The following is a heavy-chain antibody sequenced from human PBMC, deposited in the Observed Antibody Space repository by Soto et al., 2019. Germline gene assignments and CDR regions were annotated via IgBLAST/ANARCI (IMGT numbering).Heavy chain of an antibody. D-gene: IGHD2-15*01. CDR3: ARDRVVVAATHYYGMDV. V-gene: IGHV4-30-4*01. CDR2: IYYSGST. J-gene: IGHJ6*02. Sequence: PSETLSLTCTVSGGSISGYYWSWIRQPPGKGLEWIGYIYYSGSTYYNPSLKSRVTISVDTSKNQFSLKLSSVTAADTAVYYCARDRVVVAATHYYGMDVWGQGTTVTVS. CDR1: GGSISGYY.